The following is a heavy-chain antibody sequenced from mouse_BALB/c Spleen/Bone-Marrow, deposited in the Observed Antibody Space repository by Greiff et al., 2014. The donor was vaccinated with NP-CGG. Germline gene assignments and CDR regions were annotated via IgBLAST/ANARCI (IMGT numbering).Heavy chain of an antibody. CDR3: ARGGGYYYAMDY. CDR2: ISSGGST. V-gene: IGHV5-6-5*01. CDR1: GFTFSSYA. J-gene: IGHJ4*01. Sequence: EVQVVESGGGLVKPGGSLKLSCAASGFTFSSYAMSWVRQTPEKRLEWVASISSGGSTYYPDSVKGRFTISRDNARNILYLQMSSPRSEDTAMYYCARGGGYYYAMDYWGQGTSVTVSS.